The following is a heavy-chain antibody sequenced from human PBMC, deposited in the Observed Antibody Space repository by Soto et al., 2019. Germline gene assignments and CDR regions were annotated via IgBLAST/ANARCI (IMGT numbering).Heavy chain of an antibody. V-gene: IGHV4-4*02. Sequence: SETLSLTCAVSGGSISSSNWWSWVRQPPGKGLEWIGEIYHSGSTNYNPSLKSRVTILVDKSKNQFSLKLSSVTAADTAVYYCARAGAAMVPPLPKKWVSWGQGTLVTVSS. CDR3: ARAGAAMVPPLPKKWVS. J-gene: IGHJ4*02. CDR2: IYHSGST. CDR1: GGSISSSNW. D-gene: IGHD2-2*01.